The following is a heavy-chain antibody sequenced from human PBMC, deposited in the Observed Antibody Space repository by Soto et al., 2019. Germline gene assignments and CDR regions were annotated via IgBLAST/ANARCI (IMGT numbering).Heavy chain of an antibody. Sequence: QVQLQQWGAGLLKPSETLSLTCAVYGGSFSGYYWSWIRQPPGKGLEWIGEINHSGSTNYNPSLKSRGTISVDTSKNQCSLKLSSVTAADTAVYYCARTPTFVVGHRGWFDPWGQGTLVTVSS. D-gene: IGHD2-15*01. CDR3: ARTPTFVVGHRGWFDP. V-gene: IGHV4-34*01. CDR1: GGSFSGYY. J-gene: IGHJ5*02. CDR2: INHSGST.